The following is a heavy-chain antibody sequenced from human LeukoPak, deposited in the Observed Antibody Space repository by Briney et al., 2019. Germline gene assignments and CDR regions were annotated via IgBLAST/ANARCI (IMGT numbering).Heavy chain of an antibody. J-gene: IGHJ4*02. CDR1: GGSISSSSYY. CDR2: IYYSGST. Sequence: SETLSLTCTVSGGSISSSSYYWGWIRQPPGKGLEWIGSIYYSGSTYYNPSLKSRVTISVDTSKNQFSLKLSSVTAADTAVYYCARLWFGEIDYWGQGALVTVSS. V-gene: IGHV4-39*01. D-gene: IGHD3-10*01. CDR3: ARLWFGEIDY.